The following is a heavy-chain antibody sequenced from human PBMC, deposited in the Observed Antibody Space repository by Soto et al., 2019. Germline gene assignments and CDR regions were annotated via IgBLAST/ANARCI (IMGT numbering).Heavy chain of an antibody. Sequence: QLQLQESGSGLVKPSQTLSLTCAVSGGSISSGGYSWSWIRQPPGKGLEWIGYIYHSGSTYYNPSLKSRVTISVDRSKNQFSLKLSSVTAADTAVYYCARDHRYYYGSGSYYGYGMDVWGQGTTVTVSS. CDR1: GGSISSGGYS. V-gene: IGHV4-30-2*01. J-gene: IGHJ6*02. CDR3: ARDHRYYYGSGSYYGYGMDV. D-gene: IGHD3-10*01. CDR2: IYHSGST.